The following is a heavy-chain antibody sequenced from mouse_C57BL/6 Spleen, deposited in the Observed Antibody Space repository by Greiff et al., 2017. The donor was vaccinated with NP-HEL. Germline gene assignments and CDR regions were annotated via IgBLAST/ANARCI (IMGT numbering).Heavy chain of an antibody. CDR3: ARLDPDSSGSSFAY. CDR2: IDPSDSYT. J-gene: IGHJ3*01. Sequence: QVQLQQSGAELVKPGASVKLSCKASGYTFTSYWMQWVKQRPGQGLEWIGEIDPSDSYTNYNQKFKGKATLTVDTSSSTAYMQLSSLTSEDSAVYYCARLDPDSSGSSFAYWGQGTLVTVSA. CDR1: GYTFTSYW. V-gene: IGHV1-50*01. D-gene: IGHD3-2*02.